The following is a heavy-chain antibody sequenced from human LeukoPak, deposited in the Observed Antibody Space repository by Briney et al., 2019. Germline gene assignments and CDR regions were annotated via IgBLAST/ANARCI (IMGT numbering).Heavy chain of an antibody. CDR1: GGSLRTSY. CDR2: IYYSGST. V-gene: IGHV4-59*01. J-gene: IGHJ4*02. Sequence: SETLSLTCTVSGGSLRTSYWSWIRQPPGKGLEWIGYIYYSGSTNYNPSLKSRVTISVDTSKNQFSLKLSSVTAADTAVYYCARERAYCSGGSCHRQFDYWGQGTLVTVSS. CDR3: ARERAYCSGGSCHRQFDY. D-gene: IGHD2-15*01.